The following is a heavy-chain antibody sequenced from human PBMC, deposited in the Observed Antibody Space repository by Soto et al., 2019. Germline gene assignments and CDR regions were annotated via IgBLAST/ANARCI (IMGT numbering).Heavy chain of an antibody. J-gene: IGHJ6*02. V-gene: IGHV4-39*07. D-gene: IGHD3-9*01. CDR2: VYYRGRS. CDR1: GGSVTNSSYY. Sequence: PSETLSLTCTVSGGSVTNSSYYWGWIRQSPGKGLEWIGSVYYRGRSYSKSSVKSRVTMSVDTSKNQFSLKLTSVTAADTAVYFCARADYEILTGSYAMDVWGQGTTVTVSS. CDR3: ARADYEILTGSYAMDV.